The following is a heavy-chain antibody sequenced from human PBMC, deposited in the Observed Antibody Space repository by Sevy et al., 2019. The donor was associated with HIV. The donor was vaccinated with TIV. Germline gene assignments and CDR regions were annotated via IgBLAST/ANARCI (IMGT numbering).Heavy chain of an antibody. D-gene: IGHD5-18*01. CDR2: INHSGST. CDR3: ARKRGYSYGYGTTDAFDI. J-gene: IGHJ3*02. Sequence: SETLSLTCAVYGGSFSGYYWSWIRQPPGKGLEWIGEINHSGSTNYNPSLKSRVTISVDTSKNQFSLKLSSVTAADTAVYYRARKRGYSYGYGTTDAFDIWGQGTMVTVSS. V-gene: IGHV4-34*01. CDR1: GGSFSGYY.